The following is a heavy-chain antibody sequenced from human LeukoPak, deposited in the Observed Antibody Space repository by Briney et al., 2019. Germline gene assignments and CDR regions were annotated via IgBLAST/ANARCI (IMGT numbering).Heavy chain of an antibody. CDR2: IKQDGSEK. D-gene: IGHD3-10*01. CDR1: GFIFSMYW. V-gene: IGHV3-7*04. CDR3: ARVGLLWFGETIH. Sequence: GGSLRLSCAASGFIFSMYWMSWVRQAPGKGLEWVANIKQDGSEKYYVDSVKGRFTISRDNAKNSLYLQMNSLGAEDTAVYYCARVGLLWFGETIHWGQGTLVTVSS. J-gene: IGHJ4*02.